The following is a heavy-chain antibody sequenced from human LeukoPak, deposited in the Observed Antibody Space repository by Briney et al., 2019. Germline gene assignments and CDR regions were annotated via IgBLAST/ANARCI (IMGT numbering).Heavy chain of an antibody. CDR3: ARNEYSSSWYNWFDP. CDR1: GGSISSYY. J-gene: IGHJ5*02. D-gene: IGHD6-13*01. Sequence: SETLSLTCTVSGGSISSYYWSWIRQPPGKGLEWIGYIYYSGSTNYNPSLKSRVTISVDTSKNQFSLKLSSVTAADTAVYYCARNEYSSSWYNWFDPWGQGTLVTVSS. V-gene: IGHV4-59*01. CDR2: IYYSGST.